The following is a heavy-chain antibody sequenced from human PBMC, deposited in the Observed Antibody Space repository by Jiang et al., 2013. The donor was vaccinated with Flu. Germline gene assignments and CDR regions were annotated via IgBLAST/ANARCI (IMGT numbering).Heavy chain of an antibody. V-gene: IGHV4-39*07. CDR3: ASQHWDHGVGSYYMSH. J-gene: IGHJ4*02. D-gene: IGHD3-10*01. Sequence: GLVKPSETLSLRCSVSGGSIISEKSYWGWIRQPPGKGLEWIGSIYYSGTTYYNPSLKSRITVSVDTSKKQFSLRLTSVTAADTAVYYCASQHWDHGVGSYYMSHWGPGVLVTVSS. CDR2: IYYSGTT. CDR1: GGSIISEKSY.